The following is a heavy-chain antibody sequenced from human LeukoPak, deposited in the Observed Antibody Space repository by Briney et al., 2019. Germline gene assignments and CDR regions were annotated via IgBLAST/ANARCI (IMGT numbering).Heavy chain of an antibody. V-gene: IGHV3-21*01. CDR1: GFTFSSCN. CDR3: ARGGSGDYESGY. Sequence: GGSLRLSCAASGFTFSSCNMNWVRQAPGKGLEWVSSISSGSTYIYYADSVKGRFTISRDNAKNSLYLQMNSLRAEDTAVYYCARGGSGDYESGYWGQGTLVTVSS. D-gene: IGHD4-17*01. CDR2: ISSGSTYI. J-gene: IGHJ4*02.